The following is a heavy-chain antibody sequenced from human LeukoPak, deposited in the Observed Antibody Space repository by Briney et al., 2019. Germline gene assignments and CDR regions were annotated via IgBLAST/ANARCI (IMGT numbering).Heavy chain of an antibody. CDR1: GFTFSSHW. D-gene: IGHD2-2*01. Sequence: PGGSLRLSCAASGFTFSSHWMHWVRQAPGMGLVWVSRINSDGRTTDYADSVKGRFTISRDNAKNTLYLQMNSLRVEDTAVYYCAIGYCTTTTCDGVGYWGQGTLVTVSS. V-gene: IGHV3-74*01. CDR2: INSDGRTT. CDR3: AIGYCTTTTCDGVGY. J-gene: IGHJ4*02.